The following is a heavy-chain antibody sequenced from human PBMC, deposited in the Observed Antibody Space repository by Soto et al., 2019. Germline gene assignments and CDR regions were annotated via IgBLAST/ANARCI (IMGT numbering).Heavy chain of an antibody. CDR3: ATLSAPDIVLVPAAPDLFDY. CDR2: INPSGGST. D-gene: IGHD2-2*01. V-gene: IGHV1-46*01. CDR1: GYTFTSYY. Sequence: GASVKVSCKASGYTFTSYYMHWVRQAPGQGLEWMGIINPSGGSTSYAQKFQGRVTMTRDTSTSTVYMELSSLRSEDTAVYYCATLSAPDIVLVPAAPDLFDYWGQGTLVTVSS. J-gene: IGHJ4*02.